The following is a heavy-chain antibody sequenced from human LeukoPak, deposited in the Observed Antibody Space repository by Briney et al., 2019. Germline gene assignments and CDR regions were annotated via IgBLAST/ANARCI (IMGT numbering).Heavy chain of an antibody. CDR1: GGSFSGDY. CDR3: AMAAARYWYFDL. Sequence: SETLSLTCAVYGGSFSGDYWSWIRQPPGKGLEWIGEINDSGRTNYNPSLKSRVTISVDTSKNQFSLKLSSVTAADTAVYYCAMAAARYWYFDLWGRGTPVTVSS. J-gene: IGHJ2*01. D-gene: IGHD6-13*01. CDR2: INDSGRT. V-gene: IGHV4-34*01.